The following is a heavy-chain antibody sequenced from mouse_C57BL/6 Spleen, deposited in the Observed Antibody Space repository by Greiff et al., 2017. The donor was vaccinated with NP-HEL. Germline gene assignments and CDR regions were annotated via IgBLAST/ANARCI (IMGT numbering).Heavy chain of an antibody. CDR1: GYTFTSYW. CDR3: ASYDYDGGYAMDY. V-gene: IGHV1-52*01. Sequence: QVQLQQPGAELVRPGSSVKLSCKASGYTFTSYWMHWVKQRPIQGLEWIGNIDPSDSETHYNQKFKDKATLTVDKSSSTAYMQLSSLTSEDSAVYYCASYDYDGGYAMDYWGQGTSVTVSS. CDR2: IDPSDSET. J-gene: IGHJ4*01. D-gene: IGHD2-4*01.